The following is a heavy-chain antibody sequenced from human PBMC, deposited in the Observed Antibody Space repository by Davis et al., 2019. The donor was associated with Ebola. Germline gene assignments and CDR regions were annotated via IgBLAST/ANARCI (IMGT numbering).Heavy chain of an antibody. J-gene: IGHJ4*02. CDR3: ASGYYWFDY. D-gene: IGHD3-3*01. CDR2: IYYSGCT. Sequence: SETLSLTCTVSGGSVSSGSYYWSSIRQPPGKGLEWIGYIYYSGCTNYNPSLKSRVTISVDTSKNQFSLKLSSVTAADTAVYYCASGYYWFDYWGQGTLVTVSS. CDR1: GGSVSSGSYY. V-gene: IGHV4-61*01.